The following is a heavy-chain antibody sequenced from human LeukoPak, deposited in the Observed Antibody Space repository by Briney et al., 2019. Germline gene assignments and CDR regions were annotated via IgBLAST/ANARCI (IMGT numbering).Heavy chain of an antibody. J-gene: IGHJ4*02. CDR2: IYHSGST. D-gene: IGHD3-22*01. Sequence: PSETLSLTCTVSGGSISTYYWNWIRQPPGKGLEWIGYIYHSGSTNYNPSLQSRVAISVDTSKNQFSLKLSSVTAADTAVYYCARDTRSSGLHWGQGTLVTVSS. CDR3: ARDTRSSGLH. CDR1: GGSISTYY. V-gene: IGHV4-59*01.